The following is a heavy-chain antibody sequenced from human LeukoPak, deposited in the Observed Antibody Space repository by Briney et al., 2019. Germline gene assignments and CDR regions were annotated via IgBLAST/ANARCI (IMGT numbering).Heavy chain of an antibody. J-gene: IGHJ4*02. CDR2: IIPIFGTA. Sequence: ASVKVSCKASGGTFSSYAISWVRQAPGQGLEWMGGIIPIFGTANYAQRFQGRVTITADESTSTAYMELSSMRSEDTAVYYCARDHVVGATWLEPPDYWGQGTLVTVSS. CDR3: ARDHVVGATWLEPPDY. D-gene: IGHD1-26*01. V-gene: IGHV1-69*13. CDR1: GGTFSSYA.